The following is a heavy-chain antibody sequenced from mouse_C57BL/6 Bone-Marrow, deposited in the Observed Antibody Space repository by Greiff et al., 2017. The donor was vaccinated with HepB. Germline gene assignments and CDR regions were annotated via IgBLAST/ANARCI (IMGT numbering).Heavy chain of an antibody. V-gene: IGHV2-2*01. D-gene: IGHD1-1*01. CDR1: GFSLTSYG. CDR2: IWSGGST. Sequence: VKLVESGPGLVQPSQSLSITCTVSGFSLTSYGVHWVRQSPGKGLEWLGVIWSGGSTDYNAAFISRLSISKDNSKSQVFFKMNSLQADDTAIYYCARSYYGSSYDWYFDVWGTGTTVTVSS. J-gene: IGHJ1*03. CDR3: ARSYYGSSYDWYFDV.